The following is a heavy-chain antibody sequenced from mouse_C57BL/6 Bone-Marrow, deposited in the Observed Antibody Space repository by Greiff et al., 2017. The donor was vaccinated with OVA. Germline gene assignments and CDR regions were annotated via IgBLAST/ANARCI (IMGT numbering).Heavy chain of an antibody. CDR3: ANYGSRDWYFDV. D-gene: IGHD1-1*01. J-gene: IGHJ1*03. Sequence: QVQLKQPGAELVKPGASVKLSCKASGYTFTSYWMHWVKQRPGQGLEWIGMIHPNSGSTNYNEKFKSKATLTVAKSSSTAYMQLSSLTSEDSAVYYCANYGSRDWYFDVWGTGTTVTVSS. V-gene: IGHV1-64*01. CDR2: IHPNSGST. CDR1: GYTFTSYW.